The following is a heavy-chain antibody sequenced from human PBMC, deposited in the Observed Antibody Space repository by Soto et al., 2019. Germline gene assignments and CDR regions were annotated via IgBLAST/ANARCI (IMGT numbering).Heavy chain of an antibody. D-gene: IGHD6-19*01. CDR2: INHSGST. V-gene: IGHV4-34*01. CDR1: GGSFSGYY. J-gene: IGHJ4*02. CDR3: ARGQWLERPPIDY. Sequence: QVQLQQWGAGLLKPSETLSLTCAVYGGSFSGYYWSWIRQPPGKGLEWIGEINHSGSTNYNPSLKSRVTLSVDTSKNQFSLKLCSVTAADTAVYYCARGQWLERPPIDYWGQGSLVTVSS.